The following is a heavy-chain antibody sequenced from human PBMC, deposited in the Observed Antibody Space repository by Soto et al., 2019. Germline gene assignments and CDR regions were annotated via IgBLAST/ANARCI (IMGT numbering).Heavy chain of an antibody. D-gene: IGHD5-18*01. CDR1: GFSFSNYA. CDR3: ARCGPYQQLSDFDY. V-gene: IGHV3-64*01. CDR2: ISNNGVST. J-gene: IGHJ4*02. Sequence: EVQLVESGGILVQPGGSLRLSCVASGFSFSNYAMHWVRQAPGKGLEYVSAISNNGVSTYYANSVKGRFIISRDNSKNTLYLKMVSLRTEDMAADYCARCGPYQQLSDFDYTGQGTLVTVSS.